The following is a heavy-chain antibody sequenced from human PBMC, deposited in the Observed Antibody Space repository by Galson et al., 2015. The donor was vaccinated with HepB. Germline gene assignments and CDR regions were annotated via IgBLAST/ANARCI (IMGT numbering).Heavy chain of an antibody. CDR3: AKDKTTVITPSLYYFDY. V-gene: IGHV3-33*06. CDR1: GFTFSSYG. D-gene: IGHD4-23*01. CDR2: IWYDGSNK. Sequence: SLRLSCAASGFTFSSYGMHWVRQAPGKGLEWVAVIWYDGSNKYYADSVKGRFTISRDNSKNTLYLQMNSLRAEDTAVYYCAKDKTTVITPSLYYFDYWGQGTLVTVSS. J-gene: IGHJ4*02.